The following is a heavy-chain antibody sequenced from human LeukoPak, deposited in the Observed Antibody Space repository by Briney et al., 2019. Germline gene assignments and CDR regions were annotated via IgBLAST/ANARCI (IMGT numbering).Heavy chain of an antibody. CDR1: GFTFSSYA. CDR2: ISYDGSNK. D-gene: IGHD1-1*01. Sequence: GGSLRLSCAASGFTFSSYAMHWVRQAPGKGLEWGAVISYDGSNKYYADSVKGRFTISRDNSKNTLYLQMNSLRAEDTAVYYCARDLERVFDYWGQGTLVTVSS. J-gene: IGHJ4*02. V-gene: IGHV3-30*04. CDR3: ARDLERVFDY.